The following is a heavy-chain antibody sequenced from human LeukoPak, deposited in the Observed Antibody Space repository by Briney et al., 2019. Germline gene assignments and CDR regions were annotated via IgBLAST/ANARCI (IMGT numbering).Heavy chain of an antibody. Sequence: SETLSLTCTVSGGSISSGDYYWSWIRQPPGKGLEWIGYIYYSGSTYYNPSLKSRVTISVDTSKNQFSLKLSSVTAADTAVYYCASLNYGDYFRGNDYWGQGTLVTVSS. CDR1: GGSISSGDYY. D-gene: IGHD4-17*01. J-gene: IGHJ4*02. CDR2: IYYSGST. CDR3: ASLNYGDYFRGNDY. V-gene: IGHV4-30-4*08.